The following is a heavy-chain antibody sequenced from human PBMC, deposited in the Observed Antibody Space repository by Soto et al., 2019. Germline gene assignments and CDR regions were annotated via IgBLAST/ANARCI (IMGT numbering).Heavy chain of an antibody. Sequence: SETLSLTCAVYGGSFSGYYWSWIRQPPGKGLEWIGEINHSGSTNYNPSLKSRVTISVDTSKNQFSLKLSSVTAADTAVYYCARGLLGPAGYDAFDIWGQGTMVTVSS. V-gene: IGHV4-34*01. CDR1: GGSFSGYY. CDR3: ARGLLGPAGYDAFDI. CDR2: INHSGST. J-gene: IGHJ3*02. D-gene: IGHD2-2*01.